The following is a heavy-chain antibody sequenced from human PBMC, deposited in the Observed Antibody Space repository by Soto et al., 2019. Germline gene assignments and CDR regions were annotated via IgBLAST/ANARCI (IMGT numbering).Heavy chain of an antibody. Sequence: WSLRLSCAASGFTVSSNYMSWVRQAPGKGLEWVSVIYSGGITYYADSVKGRFTISRDNSKNTLYLQMNSLRAEDTAVYYCARLETRNIAVAGELFDYWGQGTLVTVSS. CDR3: ARLETRNIAVAGELFDY. D-gene: IGHD6-19*01. V-gene: IGHV3-66*04. CDR2: IYSGGIT. CDR1: GFTVSSNY. J-gene: IGHJ4*02.